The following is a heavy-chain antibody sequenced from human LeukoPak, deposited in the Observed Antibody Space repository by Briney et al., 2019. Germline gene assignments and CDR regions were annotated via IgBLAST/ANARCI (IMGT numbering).Heavy chain of an antibody. V-gene: IGHV4-38-2*02. CDR3: ARTQGYSSGWYDGDY. J-gene: IGHJ4*02. CDR2: LYHNGST. D-gene: IGHD6-19*01. CDR1: GYAISSDYF. Sequence: PSETLSLTCTVSGYAISSDYFWGWIRHPPGKGLEWIGSLYHNGSTYYNPSLKSRVTISVDTSKNQFSLKLNSVTATDTAVYYCARTQGYSSGWYDGDYWGQGTLVTVSS.